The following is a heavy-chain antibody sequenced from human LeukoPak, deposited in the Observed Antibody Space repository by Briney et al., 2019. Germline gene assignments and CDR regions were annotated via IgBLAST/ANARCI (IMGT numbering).Heavy chain of an antibody. CDR3: ARGTYYYDSSGYFFDY. CDR2: INPNSGGT. Sequence: ASVKVSCKASGYTFTGYYMHWVRQAPGQGLEWMGWINPNSGGTNYAQKFQGWVTMTRDTSTSTAYMELSRLRSDDTAVYYCARGTYYYDSSGYFFDYWGQGTLVTVSS. D-gene: IGHD3-22*01. CDR1: GYTFTGYY. V-gene: IGHV1-2*04. J-gene: IGHJ4*02.